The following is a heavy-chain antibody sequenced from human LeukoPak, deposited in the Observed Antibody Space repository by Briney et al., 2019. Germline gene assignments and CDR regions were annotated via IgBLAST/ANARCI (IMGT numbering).Heavy chain of an antibody. CDR1: GSSISSGGYS. CDR3: ARGGIVVDNWFDP. V-gene: IGHV4-30-2*01. D-gene: IGHD2-15*01. J-gene: IGHJ5*02. CDR2: IYHSGST. Sequence: PSETLSLTCAVSGSSISSGGYSWSWIRQPPGKGLEWIGCIYHSGSTYYNPSLKSRVTISVDRSKNQFSLKLSSVTAADTAVYYCARGGIVVDNWFDPWGQGTLVTVSS.